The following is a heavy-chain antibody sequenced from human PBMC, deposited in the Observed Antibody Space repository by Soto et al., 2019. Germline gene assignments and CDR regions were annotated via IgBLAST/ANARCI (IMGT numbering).Heavy chain of an antibody. J-gene: IGHJ6*02. V-gene: IGHV3-23*01. Sequence: RSLRLSCAASGFTFSYYAMTWVRRAPGRGLEWVSCISGSGDSTYYADSVKGRFTISRDNSKNTLYLQMNSLRAEDTAVFYCAKGPHESNFHYHGMDVWGRGTMVTVSS. D-gene: IGHD7-27*01. CDR1: GFTFSYYA. CDR3: AKGPHESNFHYHGMDV. CDR2: ISGSGDST.